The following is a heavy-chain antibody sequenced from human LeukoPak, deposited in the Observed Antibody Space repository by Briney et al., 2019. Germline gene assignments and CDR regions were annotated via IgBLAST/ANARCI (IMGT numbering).Heavy chain of an antibody. J-gene: IGHJ4*02. V-gene: IGHV3-7*01. CDR1: GFNFSTYW. D-gene: IGHD2-8*01. CDR2: IKQEDSEI. Sequence: VGSLTLSCAASGFNFSTYWMTWVRQAPGKGLEWVANIKQEDSEIYYVDSVKGRFTISRDNAKNSLYLQMNSLRAEDTAVYYCARDNNGPDYWGQGTLVSVSS. CDR3: ARDNNGPDY.